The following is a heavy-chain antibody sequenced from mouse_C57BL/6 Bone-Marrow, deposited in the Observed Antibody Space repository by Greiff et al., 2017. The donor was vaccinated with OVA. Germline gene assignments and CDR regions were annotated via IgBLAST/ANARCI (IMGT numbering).Heavy chain of an antibody. CDR3: ARGLGQAWFAY. D-gene: IGHD3-3*01. J-gene: IGHJ3*01. Sequence: EVQLVESGGGLVKPGGSLKLSCAASGFTFSSYAMSWVRQTPEKRLEWVATISDGGSYTYYPDNVKGRFTISRDNAKNNLYLQMSHLKSEGTAMYYCARGLGQAWFAYWGQGTLVTVSA. V-gene: IGHV5-4*01. CDR2: ISDGGSYT. CDR1: GFTFSSYA.